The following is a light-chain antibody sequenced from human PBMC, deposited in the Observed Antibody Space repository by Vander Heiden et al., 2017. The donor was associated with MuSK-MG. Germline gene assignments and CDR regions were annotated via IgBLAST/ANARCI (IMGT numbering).Light chain of an antibody. V-gene: IGKV1-27*01. J-gene: IGKJ1*01. Sequence: DLQLTQSPPSLSASVGDRVTITCRASQGISNFLAWYQQKPGRVPKLLIYAASTLQSGVPSRFSGSGSGTDFTLTISSLQSEDVATYYCQNEHSAPQTFGHGTKVQIK. CDR3: QNEHSAPQT. CDR1: QGISNF. CDR2: AAS.